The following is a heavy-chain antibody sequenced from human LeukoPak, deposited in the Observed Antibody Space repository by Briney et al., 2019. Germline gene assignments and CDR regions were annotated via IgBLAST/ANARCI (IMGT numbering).Heavy chain of an antibody. J-gene: IGHJ4*02. Sequence: PGGSLRLSCAASGFTFSRHAMSWVRQAPGKGLEWVSFISTTSNTIYYADSVKGRFTISRDNAKNSLYLQMNSLRAEDTAVYYCARFRTNYYSDYWGQGTLVTVSS. V-gene: IGHV3-48*01. CDR1: GFTFSRHA. CDR3: ARFRTNYYSDY. CDR2: ISTTSNTI. D-gene: IGHD4/OR15-4a*01.